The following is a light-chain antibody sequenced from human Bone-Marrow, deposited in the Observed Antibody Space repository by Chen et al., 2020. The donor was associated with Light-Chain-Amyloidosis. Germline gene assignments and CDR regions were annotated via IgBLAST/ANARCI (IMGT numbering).Light chain of an antibody. Sequence: DIQMTQSPSTLSASVGDRVTFTCRASRTISTWLAWYQQKPGKAPKLLIYKAFTLESGVPSRFSGSGSRTEFTLTISSLQPDDFATYYCQQYNSNPLTFGGGTKVEIK. J-gene: IGKJ4*01. V-gene: IGKV1-5*03. CDR2: KAF. CDR1: RTISTW. CDR3: QQYNSNPLT.